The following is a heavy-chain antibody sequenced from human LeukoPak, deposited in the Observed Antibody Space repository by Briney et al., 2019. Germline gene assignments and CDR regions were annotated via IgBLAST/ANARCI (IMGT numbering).Heavy chain of an antibody. CDR3: ARVFWFTYGHGGDYYGMDV. CDR1: GGSINNYY. V-gene: IGHV4-59*01. Sequence: SETLSLTCTVSGGSINNYYWSWIRQPPGLGLEWIGYIYHRGNSNYNPSLKSRVAMSADTSKNQFSLRLGSVTAADTAVYYCARVFWFTYGHGGDYYGMDVWGQGTTVTVSS. D-gene: IGHD3-10*01. J-gene: IGHJ6*02. CDR2: IYHRGNS.